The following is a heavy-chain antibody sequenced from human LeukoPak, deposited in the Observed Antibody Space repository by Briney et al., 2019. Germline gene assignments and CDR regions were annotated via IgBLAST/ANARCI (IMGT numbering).Heavy chain of an antibody. CDR1: GFTFSAYY. Sequence: GGPLRLSCAASGFTFSAYYMSWIRQAPGKGLEWVSYIGDSGNNIYYGDSVKGRITISRDNAKNSLYLQMNSLRVEDTAVYYCVRGPSDSSLPGSWGRGTLVTVSS. J-gene: IGHJ5*02. CDR2: IGDSGNNI. D-gene: IGHD3-22*01. V-gene: IGHV3-11*01. CDR3: VRGPSDSSLPGS.